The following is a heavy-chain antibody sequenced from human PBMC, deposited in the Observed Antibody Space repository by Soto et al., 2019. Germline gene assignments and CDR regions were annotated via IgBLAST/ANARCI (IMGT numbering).Heavy chain of an antibody. CDR2: INHSGST. V-gene: IGHV4-34*01. D-gene: IGHD3-22*01. J-gene: IGHJ4*02. CDR1: GGSFSGYY. Sequence: QVQLQQWGAGLLKPSETLSLTCAVYGGSFSGYYWSWIRQPPGKGREWIWEINHSGSTNYNPSLKSRVTRSVYTYKNQFSLKLSSVTAADTAVYYCARSSSGYYYGRYYFDYWGQGTLVTVSS. CDR3: ARSSSGYYYGRYYFDY.